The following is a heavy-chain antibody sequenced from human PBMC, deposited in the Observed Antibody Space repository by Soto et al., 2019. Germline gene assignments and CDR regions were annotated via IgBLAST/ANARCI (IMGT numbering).Heavy chain of an antibody. CDR1: GGSIRNYY. J-gene: IGHJ5*02. V-gene: IGHV4-59*12. Sequence: XXTLSLACAVSGGSIRNYYWSWIRQPPGKALEWIGYIYFSGRTTYNPSLKSRVTMSVDRSKNQFYLKLSSVTAADTAVYYCARVPGPWGQGTLVTVSS. CDR3: ARVPGP. D-gene: IGHD7-27*01. CDR2: IYFSGRT.